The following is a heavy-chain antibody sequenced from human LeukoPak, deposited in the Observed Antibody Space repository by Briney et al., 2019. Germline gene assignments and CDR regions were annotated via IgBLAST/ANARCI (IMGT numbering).Heavy chain of an antibody. D-gene: IGHD2-15*01. Sequence: SETLSLTCTVSGGSLGTYYWSWIRQSPGKGLEWIGYIYYSGSTKYNPSLKSRVIISVDTSKNQFSLKLYSVTAADTAVYYCARQPVGCSGGSCYRTFYYYYGMDVWGQGTTVTVSS. J-gene: IGHJ6*02. CDR2: IYYSGST. CDR3: ARQPVGCSGGSCYRTFYYYYGMDV. V-gene: IGHV4-59*01. CDR1: GGSLGTYY.